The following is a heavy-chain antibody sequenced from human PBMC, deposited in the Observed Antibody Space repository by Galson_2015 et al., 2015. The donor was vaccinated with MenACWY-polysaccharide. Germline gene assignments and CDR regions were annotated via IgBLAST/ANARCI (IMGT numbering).Heavy chain of an antibody. D-gene: IGHD6-19*01. CDR3: ARATYNGGWYPDYFDY. V-gene: IGHV3-7*01. CDR2: IKPDGSDK. J-gene: IGHJ4*02. Sequence: SLRLSCAASGFTLSTYWMSWVRQAPGKGLEWVASIKPDGSDKYYVDSVKGRFTISRDNAKNSLYLQMNGLRAEDTAIFFCARATYNGGWYPDYFDYWGQGALVTVSS. CDR1: GFTLSTYW.